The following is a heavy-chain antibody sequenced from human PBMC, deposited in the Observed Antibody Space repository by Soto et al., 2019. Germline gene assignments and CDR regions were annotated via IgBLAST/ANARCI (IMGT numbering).Heavy chain of an antibody. V-gene: IGHV4-59*01. CDR1: GGSISSYY. CDR3: ARDPGTVAYFDY. Sequence: QVQLQESGPGLVKPSETLSLTCTVSGGSISSYYWSWIRQPPGKGLEWIGYIYYSGSTNYNPSLKSRVTISVDTSKNQFSLKLSSVTAADTAVYYCARDPGTVAYFDYWGQGTLVTVSS. CDR2: IYYSGST. J-gene: IGHJ4*02. D-gene: IGHD4-17*01.